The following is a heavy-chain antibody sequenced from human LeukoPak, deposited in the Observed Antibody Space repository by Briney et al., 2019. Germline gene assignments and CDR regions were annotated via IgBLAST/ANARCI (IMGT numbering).Heavy chain of an antibody. J-gene: IGHJ4*02. CDR1: GFTFSSYA. CDR2: ISYDGSNE. V-gene: IGHV3-30*04. D-gene: IGHD1-14*01. Sequence: GGSLRLSCAASGFTFSSYAMHWVRQAPGKGLEWVAIISYDGSNEYYADSVKGRFTISRDNDKNSLYLQMNSLSADDTAVYYCARAGTTGSVDYWGQGSLVTVSS. CDR3: ARAGTTGSVDY.